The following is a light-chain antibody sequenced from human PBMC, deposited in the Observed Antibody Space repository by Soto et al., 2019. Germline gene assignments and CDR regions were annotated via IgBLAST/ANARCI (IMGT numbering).Light chain of an antibody. CDR3: CSYAGSTRV. J-gene: IGLJ3*02. CDR2: EGS. CDR1: SSDVGSYNL. Sequence: QSALTQPASVSGSPGQSITISCTGTSSDVGSYNLVSWYQQHPGKAPQLMIYEGSKRPSGVSNRFSGSKSGNTASLTISGLQAEDEADYYCCSYAGSTRVFGGGTKVTVL. V-gene: IGLV2-23*01.